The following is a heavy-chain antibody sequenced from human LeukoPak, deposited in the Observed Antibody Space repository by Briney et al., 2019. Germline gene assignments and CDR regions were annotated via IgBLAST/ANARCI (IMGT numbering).Heavy chain of an antibody. CDR3: ARRITGTTSDSFDY. Sequence: NPSETLSLTCAVYGGSFSGYYWSWIRQPPGKGLEWIGEINHSGSTNYNPSLKSRVTISVDTSKNQFSLKLSSVTAADTALYYCARRITGTTSDSFDYWGQGTLVTVSS. CDR1: GGSFSGYY. CDR2: INHSGST. D-gene: IGHD1-20*01. V-gene: IGHV4-34*01. J-gene: IGHJ4*02.